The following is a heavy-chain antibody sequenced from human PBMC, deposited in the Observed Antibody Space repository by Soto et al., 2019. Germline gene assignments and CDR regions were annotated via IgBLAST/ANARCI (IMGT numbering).Heavy chain of an antibody. CDR3: ARDCRSYYYYYGMDV. Sequence: QVQLVESGGGVVQPGRSLRLSCAASGFTFSSYGMHWVRQAPGKGLEWVAVIWYDGSNKYYADSVKGRFTISRDNSKNTLYLQMNSLRAEDTAVYYCARDCRSYYYYYGMDVWGQGTTVTVSS. V-gene: IGHV3-33*01. CDR2: IWYDGSNK. J-gene: IGHJ6*02. CDR1: GFTFSSYG.